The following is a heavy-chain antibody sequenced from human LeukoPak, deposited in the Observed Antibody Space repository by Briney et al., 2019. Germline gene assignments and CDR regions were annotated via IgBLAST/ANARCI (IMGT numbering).Heavy chain of an antibody. V-gene: IGHV5-51*01. J-gene: IGHJ6*02. Sequence: GESLKISRKGSGYSFTNYWIAWVRQKPGKGLEWMGIIFPGDSDTRYSPSFQGQVTISADKSITTAYLQWSSLEASDTAMYYCARRSSGYYGMDVWGQGTTVTVSS. CDR2: IFPGDSDT. D-gene: IGHD3-22*01. CDR1: GYSFTNYW. CDR3: ARRSSGYYGMDV.